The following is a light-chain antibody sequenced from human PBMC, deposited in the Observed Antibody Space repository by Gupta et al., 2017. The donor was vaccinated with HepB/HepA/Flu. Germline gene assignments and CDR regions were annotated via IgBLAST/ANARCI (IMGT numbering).Light chain of an antibody. Sequence: SYVLTQPPSVSVVPGTTARITCGGYNIGSKSVHWYQQRPGQAPVLVVYDDSDRPSGIPERFSGANSGNTATLTISRVEAGDEADYYCQVWDSSSDQWAFGGGTKLTVL. CDR3: QVWDSSSDQWA. J-gene: IGLJ3*02. CDR2: DDS. V-gene: IGLV3-21*03. CDR1: NIGSKS.